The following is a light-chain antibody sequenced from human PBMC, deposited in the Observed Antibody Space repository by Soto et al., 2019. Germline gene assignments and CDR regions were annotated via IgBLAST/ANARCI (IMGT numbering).Light chain of an antibody. Sequence: IQMTQSPSSLSASVGDRVTITCQASQDISNYLNWYQQKPGKAPKLLIYDASNLETGVPSRFSGSGSGTDFTLSISSLQPEDIATYYCQQYDNFPLTFGGGTKVEIK. CDR1: QDISNY. CDR3: QQYDNFPLT. V-gene: IGKV1-33*01. CDR2: DAS. J-gene: IGKJ4*01.